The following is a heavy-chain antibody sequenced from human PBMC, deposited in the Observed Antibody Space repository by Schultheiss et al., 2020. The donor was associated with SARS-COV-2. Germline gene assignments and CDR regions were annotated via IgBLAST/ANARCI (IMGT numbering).Heavy chain of an antibody. V-gene: IGHV4-59*08. J-gene: IGHJ4*02. D-gene: IGHD3-22*01. CDR2: IYYSGST. CDR1: GASITFSS. Sequence: SETLSLTCTISGASITFSSWSWIRQPPGKGLEWIGYIYYSGSTNYNPSLKSRVSMSVDTSKNHFSLKLTSVTAADTAVWYCARLGYYDLSANYWGQGTLVTVSS. CDR3: ARLGYYDLSANY.